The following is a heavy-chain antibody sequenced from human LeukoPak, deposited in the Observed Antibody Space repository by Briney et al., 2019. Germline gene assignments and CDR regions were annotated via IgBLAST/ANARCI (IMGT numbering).Heavy chain of an antibody. CDR1: GGTFSSYA. Sequence: ASVKVSCKASGGTFSSYAISWVRQAPGQGLEWMGRIIPILGIANYAQKFQGRVTITADKSTSTAYMELSSLRSEDTAVYYCATRPDSGYPNFDYWGQGTLVTVSS. CDR3: ATRPDSGYPNFDY. D-gene: IGHD5-12*01. V-gene: IGHV1-69*04. J-gene: IGHJ4*02. CDR2: IIPILGIA.